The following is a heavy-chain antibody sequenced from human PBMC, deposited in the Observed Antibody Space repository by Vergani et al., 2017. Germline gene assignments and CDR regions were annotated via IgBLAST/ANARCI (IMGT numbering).Heavy chain of an antibody. D-gene: IGHD6-13*01. J-gene: IGHJ6*03. CDR3: AREGGQQLVNYMDV. CDR2: IWYDGSNK. CDR1: GFTFSSYG. V-gene: IGHV3-33*01. Sequence: QVQLVESGGGVVQPGRSLRLSCAASGFTFSSYGMHWVRQAPGKGLEWVAVIWYDGSNKYYADSVKGRFTISRDNSKNTLYLQMNSLRAEDTAVYYCAREGGQQLVNYMDVWGKGTAVAVSS.